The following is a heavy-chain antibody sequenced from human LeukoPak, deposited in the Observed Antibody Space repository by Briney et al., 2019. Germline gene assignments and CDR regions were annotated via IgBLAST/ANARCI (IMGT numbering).Heavy chain of an antibody. D-gene: IGHD5-18*01. CDR3: ARDVNGYDY. Sequence: GGSLRLSCAASGFTFSSYAMSWVRQAPGKGLEWVSAISGSGGSTYYADSVKGRFTISRDNAKNSLYLQMNSLRAEDTAVYYCARDVNGYDYWGQGTLVTVSS. CDR2: ISGSGGST. J-gene: IGHJ4*02. V-gene: IGHV3-23*01. CDR1: GFTFSSYA.